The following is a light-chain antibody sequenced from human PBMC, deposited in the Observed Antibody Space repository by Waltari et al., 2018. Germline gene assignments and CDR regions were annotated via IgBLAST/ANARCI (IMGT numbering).Light chain of an antibody. CDR3: QQYYRYPYT. V-gene: IGKV1-5*03. CDR2: KAS. J-gene: IGKJ2*01. CDR1: EDIDEW. Sequence: DIQMTQSPSTLSASVGDRVTITCRASEDIDEWLVWFQQKPGKAPKALIFKASTLQSGGPSRFSGGGSGTDFTLTISSLQPDDFATYFCQQYYRYPYTFGPGTRLEVK.